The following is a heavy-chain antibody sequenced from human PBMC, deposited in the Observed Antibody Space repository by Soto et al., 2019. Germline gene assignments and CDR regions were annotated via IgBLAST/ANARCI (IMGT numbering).Heavy chain of an antibody. J-gene: IGHJ2*01. Sequence: QVQLVESGGGLVKPGGSLRLSCAASGFTFTDYYMSWIRQAPGKGLEWVSDISTTSTYTNYAGSVKGRFTISRDNAKNSLYLQVNSLRAEDTAVYYCAKNGADSRGNFYWYFDLWGRGTLVTVSS. V-gene: IGHV3-11*05. CDR3: AKNGADSRGNFYWYFDL. CDR2: ISTTSTYT. CDR1: GFTFTDYY. D-gene: IGHD2-21*02.